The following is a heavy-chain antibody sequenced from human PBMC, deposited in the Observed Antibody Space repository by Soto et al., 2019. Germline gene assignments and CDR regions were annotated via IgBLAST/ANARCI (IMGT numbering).Heavy chain of an antibody. D-gene: IGHD6-13*01. Sequence: QVQLQQWGAGLLKPSETLSLNCAVSGGSFSGYYWSWIRQTPGKGLEWIGEINHSGFTDYNPSLTSRVTISVDTSKNHFSLKLTSVTAADTAVYYCARFPFSTSSWSNPRYFDSWGQGTLVTVSS. CDR2: INHSGFT. J-gene: IGHJ4*02. CDR1: GGSFSGYY. V-gene: IGHV4-34*01. CDR3: ARFPFSTSSWSNPRYFDS.